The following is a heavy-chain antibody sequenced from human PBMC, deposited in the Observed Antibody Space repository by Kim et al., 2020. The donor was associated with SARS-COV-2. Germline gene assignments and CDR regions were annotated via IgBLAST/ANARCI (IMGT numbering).Heavy chain of an antibody. CDR1: GVTVSSYW. CDR3: GISGI. J-gene: IGHJ4*02. V-gene: IGHV3-7*01. Sequence: GGSLRLSCADSGVTVSSYWATWVRQAPGKGLEWVANIKRDGSEKYYGVSVKGPFTLSRDNAKSTVYLQMNSLRSEDTAVYYCGISGIWGQGTLGTVSS. CDR2: IKRDGSEK.